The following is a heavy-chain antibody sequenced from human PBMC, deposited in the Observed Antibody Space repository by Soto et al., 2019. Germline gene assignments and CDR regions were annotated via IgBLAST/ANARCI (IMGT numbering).Heavy chain of an antibody. D-gene: IGHD3-3*01. V-gene: IGHV5-51*01. CDR1: GNSFTSSW. Sequence: GESLKISCKRFGNSFTSSWIGCVRQMPGKGLEWMGIIYPGYSDTRYSPSFQGQVTISADKSTSTAYLQWSSLKASDTAMYYCASRAEYYDFWSGYYGAWGQGPLVTVSS. CDR2: IYPGYSDT. CDR3: ASRAEYYDFWSGYYGA. J-gene: IGHJ5*02.